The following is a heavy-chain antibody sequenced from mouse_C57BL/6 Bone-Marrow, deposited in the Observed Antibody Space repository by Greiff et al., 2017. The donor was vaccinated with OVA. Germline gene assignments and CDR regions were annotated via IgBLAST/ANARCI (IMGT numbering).Heavy chain of an antibody. CDR3: ARGNFGSSFYAMDY. D-gene: IGHD1-1*01. CDR2: IDPANDNT. V-gene: IGHV14-3*01. CDR1: GFNIKNTY. Sequence: EVQLQQSVAELVRPGASVKLSCTASGFNIKNTYMHWVKQRPEQGLEWIGRIDPANDNTKYAPKFQGKATMTADTSSNTAYLQLSSLSSEDTAVYCSARGNFGSSFYAMDYWGQGTSVTVSS. J-gene: IGHJ4*01.